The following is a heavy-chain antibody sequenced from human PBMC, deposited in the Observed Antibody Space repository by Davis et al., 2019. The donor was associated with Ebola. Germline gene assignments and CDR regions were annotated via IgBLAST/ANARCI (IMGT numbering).Heavy chain of an antibody. D-gene: IGHD6-13*01. CDR1: GYTFTSYY. Sequence: ASVQVSCKASGYTFTSYYMHWVRQAPGQGLERMGIINPSGGSTSYAQKFQGRVTMTRDTSTSTVYMELSSLRSEDTAVYYCARGGIAAATDYWGQGTLVTVSS. CDR3: ARGGIAAATDY. CDR2: INPSGGST. J-gene: IGHJ4*02. V-gene: IGHV1-46*01.